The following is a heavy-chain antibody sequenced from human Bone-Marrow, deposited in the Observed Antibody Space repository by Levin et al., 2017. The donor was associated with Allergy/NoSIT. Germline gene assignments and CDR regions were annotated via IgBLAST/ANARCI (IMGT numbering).Heavy chain of an antibody. V-gene: IGHV4-59*08. Sequence: PSETLSLTCTVSGGSVSGFYWSWIRQAPGKGLEWIGYLFYTGNSNYNPSLKGRVAMSLDTSQNQFSLTMNFATVTDTAVYYCARHSGQLWRYAMDVWGQGTTVTVSS. CDR1: GGSVSGFY. D-gene: IGHD3-16*01. CDR2: LFYTGNS. CDR3: ARHSGQLWRYAMDV. J-gene: IGHJ6*02.